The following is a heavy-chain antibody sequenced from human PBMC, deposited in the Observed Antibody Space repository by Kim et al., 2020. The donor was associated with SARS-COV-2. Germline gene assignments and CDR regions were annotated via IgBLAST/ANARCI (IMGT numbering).Heavy chain of an antibody. Sequence: TSGRTNNNPALQSRVTMSVDMSKNQFSLKLSSVTAADTAVYYCASALGHWGQGTLVTVSS. CDR2: TSGRT. J-gene: IGHJ4*02. D-gene: IGHD3-16*02. V-gene: IGHV4-4*07. CDR3: ASALGH.